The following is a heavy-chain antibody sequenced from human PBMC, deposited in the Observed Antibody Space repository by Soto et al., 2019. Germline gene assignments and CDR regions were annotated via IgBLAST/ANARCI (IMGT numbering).Heavy chain of an antibody. CDR2: INPNSGGT. V-gene: IGHV1-2*04. CDR3: ARGISGYDFALDY. CDR1: EYTFTGYY. D-gene: IGHD5-12*01. J-gene: IGHJ4*02. Sequence: VQVSCKASEYTFTGYYMHWVRQAPGQGLEWMGWINPNSGGTNYAQKFQGWVTMTRDTSISTAYMELSRLRSDDTAVYYCARGISGYDFALDYWGQGTLVTVSS.